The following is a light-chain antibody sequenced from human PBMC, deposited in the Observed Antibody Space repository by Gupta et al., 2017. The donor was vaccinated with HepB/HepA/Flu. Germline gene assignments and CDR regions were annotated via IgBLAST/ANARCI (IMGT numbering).Light chain of an antibody. CDR1: QNINTY. CDR2: ATS. Sequence: DIQMAQSPSSLSAFLGDRVTITCRASQNINTYLNWYQQKPGKAPKLLIYATSRWPSGVPSRFSGSGSGTDFTLTISSLQPEDFAAYYCQQNCNTPPFVFGRGTKVEIK. CDR3: QQNCNTPPFV. V-gene: IGKV1-39*01. J-gene: IGKJ4*01.